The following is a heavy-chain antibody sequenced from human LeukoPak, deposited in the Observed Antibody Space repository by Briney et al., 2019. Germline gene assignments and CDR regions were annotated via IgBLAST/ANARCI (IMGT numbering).Heavy chain of an antibody. Sequence: LAGGSLRLSCAASGFTFDDYAMHWVRQAPGKGLEWVSGISGNSGSIGYADSVKGRFTISRDNAKNSLYLQMNSLRAEDTALYYCAKGPDTAMVSPYDYWGQGTLVTVSS. CDR3: AKGPDTAMVSPYDY. J-gene: IGHJ4*02. V-gene: IGHV3-9*01. D-gene: IGHD5-18*01. CDR2: ISGNSGSI. CDR1: GFTFDDYA.